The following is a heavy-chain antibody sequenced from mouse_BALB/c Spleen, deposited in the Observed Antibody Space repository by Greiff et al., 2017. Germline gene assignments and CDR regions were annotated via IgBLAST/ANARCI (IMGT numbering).Heavy chain of an antibody. D-gene: IGHD1-1*01. CDR2: IWAGGST. CDR1: GFSLTSYG. Sequence: QVQLQQSGPGLVAPSQSLSITCTVSGFSLTSYGVHWVRQPPGKGLEWLGVIWAGGSTNYNSALKSRLSISKDNSKSQVFLKMNSLQTDDTARYYCARDEGGNAMDYWGQGTSVTVSS. J-gene: IGHJ4*01. V-gene: IGHV2-9*02. CDR3: ARDEGGNAMDY.